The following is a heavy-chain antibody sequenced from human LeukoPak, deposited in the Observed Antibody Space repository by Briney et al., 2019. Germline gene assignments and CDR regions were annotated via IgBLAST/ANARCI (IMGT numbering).Heavy chain of an antibody. D-gene: IGHD3-22*01. CDR2: IYTSGST. V-gene: IGHV4-4*07. CDR1: GGSISSYY. CDR3: ARVRPYYYDSSGNYFDY. Sequence: SETLSLTCTVSGGSISSYYWSWIRQPAGKGLEWIGRIYTSGSTNYNPSLKSRVTMSVDTSKHQFSLKLSSVTAADTAVYYCARVRPYYYDSSGNYFDYWGQGTLVTVSS. J-gene: IGHJ4*02.